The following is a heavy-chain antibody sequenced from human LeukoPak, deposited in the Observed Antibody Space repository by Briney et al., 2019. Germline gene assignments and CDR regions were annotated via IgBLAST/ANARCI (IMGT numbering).Heavy chain of an antibody. Sequence: ASVKVSCKASGYTFTGYYMHWVRQAPGQGLEWMGWINPNSGGTNYAQKFQGRVTMTRDTSISTAYMELSRLRSDDTAVYYCARDQVDTAMVKGGFDYWGQGTLVTVSS. D-gene: IGHD5-18*01. V-gene: IGHV1-2*02. CDR2: INPNSGGT. J-gene: IGHJ4*02. CDR1: GYTFTGYY. CDR3: ARDQVDTAMVKGGFDY.